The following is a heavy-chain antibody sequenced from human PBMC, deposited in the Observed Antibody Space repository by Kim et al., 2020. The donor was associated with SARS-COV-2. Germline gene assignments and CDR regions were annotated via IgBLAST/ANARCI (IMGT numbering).Heavy chain of an antibody. CDR3: LRNRLPGIWF. V-gene: IGHV3-48*01. CDR1: GFTFSDSG. J-gene: IGHJ5*01. Sequence: GGSLRLSCVAFGFTFSDSGMNWVRQAPGKGLEWLSFISSDDGGIYYAYSVRVRVTVSLSDADNSLDVQLNMLTVNDTAVYDCLRNRLPGIWF. CDR2: ISSDDGGI.